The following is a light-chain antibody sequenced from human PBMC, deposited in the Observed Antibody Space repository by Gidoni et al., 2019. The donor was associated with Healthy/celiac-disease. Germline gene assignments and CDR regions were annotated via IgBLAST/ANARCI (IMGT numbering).Light chain of an antibody. J-gene: IGKJ3*01. Sequence: IHITQSPSSLSASVGDRVTITCRASQSISSYLNWYQQKPGKAPKLLIYAASSLQSGVPSRFSGSGSGTDFTLTISSLQPEDFATYYCQQSYSTLFTFGPGTKVDIK. CDR3: QQSYSTLFT. CDR2: AAS. V-gene: IGKV1-39*01. CDR1: QSISSY.